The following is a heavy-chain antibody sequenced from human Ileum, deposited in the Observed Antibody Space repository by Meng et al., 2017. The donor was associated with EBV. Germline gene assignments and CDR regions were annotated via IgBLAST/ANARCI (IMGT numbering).Heavy chain of an antibody. Sequence: QVQLEESGPGLVNPSDTLSLACTVSGGSLSGYYWSWIRQPPGKGLEWIGYIYYSGNANYNPSLKSRLRLSVDTSKNQFSLNLDSVTAADTAVYYCARTRGSAGAGADPWGQGTLVTVSS. V-gene: IGHV4-59*01. D-gene: IGHD6-19*01. CDR3: ARTRGSAGAGADP. CDR2: IYYSGNA. J-gene: IGHJ5*02. CDR1: GGSLSGYY.